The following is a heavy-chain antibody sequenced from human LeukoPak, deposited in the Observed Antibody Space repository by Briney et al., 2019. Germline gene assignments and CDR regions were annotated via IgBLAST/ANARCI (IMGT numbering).Heavy chain of an antibody. Sequence: PGGSLRLSCAASGFTFSSHAMSWVRQAPGKGLEWVSAISGSGGSTYYADSVKGRFTISRDNAKNSLYLQMNSLRAEDTALYHCARDQEGSFDYWGQGTLVTVSS. V-gene: IGHV3-23*01. J-gene: IGHJ4*02. CDR2: ISGSGGST. CDR1: GFTFSSHA. CDR3: ARDQEGSFDY.